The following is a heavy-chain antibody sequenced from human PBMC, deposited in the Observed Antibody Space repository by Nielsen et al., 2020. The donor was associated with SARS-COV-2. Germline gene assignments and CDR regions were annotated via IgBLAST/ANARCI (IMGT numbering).Heavy chain of an antibody. CDR2: IWYDGGNK. CDR3: ARDMGVGELLDGDY. CDR1: GFTFSSYG. V-gene: IGHV3-33*01. J-gene: IGHJ4*02. D-gene: IGHD1-26*01. Sequence: GESLKISCAASGFTFSSYGMHWVRQAPGKGLEWVAVIWYDGGNKYYADSVKGRFTISRDNSKNTLYLQMNSLRAEDTAVYYCARDMGVGELLDGDYWGQGTLVTVSS.